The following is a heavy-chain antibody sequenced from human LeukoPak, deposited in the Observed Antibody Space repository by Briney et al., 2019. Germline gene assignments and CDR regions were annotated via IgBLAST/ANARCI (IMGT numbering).Heavy chain of an antibody. CDR1: GCTFSSYA. D-gene: IGHD6-19*01. Sequence: GASVKVSCKASGCTFSSYAMNWVRQAPGQGLEWMGWINTNTGNPTYAQGFTGRFVFSSDTSVSTAYLQISSLKPEDSGVYYCARSVESAYSSAWYTGFDSWGQGTLVTVSS. CDR2: INTNTGNP. J-gene: IGHJ4*02. CDR3: ARSVESAYSSAWYTGFDS. V-gene: IGHV7-4-1*02.